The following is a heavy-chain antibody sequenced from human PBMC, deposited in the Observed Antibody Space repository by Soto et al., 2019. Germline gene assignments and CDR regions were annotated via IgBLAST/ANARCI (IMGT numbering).Heavy chain of an antibody. V-gene: IGHV1-18*01. D-gene: IGHD3-22*01. CDR1: GYTFSNFG. CDR3: ARSGYYSPHDY. J-gene: IGHJ4*02. CDR2: ISPNSEKT. Sequence: ASVKVSCKASGYTFSNFGISWVRQAPGEGLEWMGWISPNSEKTKIAQRFQGRVTMTTDISTSTAYMELRSLKSDDTAVYYCARSGYYSPHDYWGQGTLVTV.